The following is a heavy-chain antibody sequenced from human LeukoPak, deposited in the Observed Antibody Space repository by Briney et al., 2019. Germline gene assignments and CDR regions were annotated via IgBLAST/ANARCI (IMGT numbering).Heavy chain of an antibody. D-gene: IGHD3-22*01. CDR2: INHSGST. CDR1: GGSFSGYY. V-gene: IGHV4-34*01. CDR3: ARGRRTMIVVAIRGGYYFDY. Sequence: SETLSLTCAVYGGSFSGYYWSWIRQPPGKGLEWIGEINHSGSTNYNPSLKSRVTISVDTSKNQFSLKLSSVTAADTAVYYCARGRRTMIVVAIRGGYYFDYWGQGTLVTVSS. J-gene: IGHJ4*02.